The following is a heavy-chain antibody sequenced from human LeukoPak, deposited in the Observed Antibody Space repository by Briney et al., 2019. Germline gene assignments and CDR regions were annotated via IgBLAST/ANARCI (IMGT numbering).Heavy chain of an antibody. D-gene: IGHD2-8*02. CDR3: ARPGREQAN. V-gene: IGHV3-30*04. J-gene: IGHJ4*02. Sequence: SGGSLRLSCAASGFTFSSYAMHWVRQAPGKGLEWVAVISYDGSNKYYADFVKGRFTISRDNSKNTLYLQMNSLRAEDTAVYYCARPGREQANWGQGTLDTVSS. CDR1: GFTFSSYA. CDR2: ISYDGSNK.